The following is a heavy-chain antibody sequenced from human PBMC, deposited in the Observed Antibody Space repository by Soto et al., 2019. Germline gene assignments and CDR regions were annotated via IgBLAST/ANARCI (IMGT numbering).Heavy chain of an antibody. V-gene: IGHV3-30-3*01. Sequence: QVQLVESGGGVVQHGRSLRLSCAASGFTFISYAMHWVRQAPGKGLEWVAVISFDGSTEYYADSVKGRFTISRENSKNTVYLQMNSLRSEDTAVYYCARSRHGSGSYTHFYYGLDVWGQGTTVTVSS. D-gene: IGHD3-10*01. CDR3: ARSRHGSGSYTHFYYGLDV. CDR1: GFTFISYA. J-gene: IGHJ6*02. CDR2: ISFDGSTE.